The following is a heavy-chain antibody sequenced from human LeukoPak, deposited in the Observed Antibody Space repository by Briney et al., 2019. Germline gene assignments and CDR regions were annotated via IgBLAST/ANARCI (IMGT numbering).Heavy chain of an antibody. CDR3: ASHYSTSEIDAFDV. CDR2: IHPTGNT. J-gene: IGHJ3*01. V-gene: IGHV4-61*02. D-gene: IGHD6-13*01. CDR1: GRSNNNVSYY. Sequence: SETLSLTCTATGRSNNNVSYYWSWIRQPAGKGLEWIGRIHPTGNTMYNPSLESRVTILMDTSKKQFSLKLTSVTAADTAVYYCASHYSTSEIDAFDVWGQGTVVTVSS.